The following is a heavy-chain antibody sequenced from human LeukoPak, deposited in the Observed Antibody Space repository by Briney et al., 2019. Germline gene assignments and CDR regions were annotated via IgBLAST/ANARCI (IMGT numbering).Heavy chain of an antibody. CDR1: GFTFSTYA. CDR3: ARGHNWNDGRFYFYGIDV. J-gene: IGHJ6*02. Sequence: GRSLGLSCAASGFTFSTYAMHWVRQAPGKGLEWVAVISYDGSNKYYADAVKGRFTSSRDNSRNTLYLQMNSLSAEDTALYYCARGHNWNDGRFYFYGIDVWGQGTTVTVSS. D-gene: IGHD1-20*01. V-gene: IGHV3-30-3*01. CDR2: ISYDGSNK.